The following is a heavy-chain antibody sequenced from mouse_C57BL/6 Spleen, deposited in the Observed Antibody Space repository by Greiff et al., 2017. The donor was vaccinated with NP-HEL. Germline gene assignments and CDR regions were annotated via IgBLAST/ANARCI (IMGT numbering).Heavy chain of an antibody. D-gene: IGHD4-1*01. CDR2: INPNNGGT. Sequence: EVQLQQSGPELVKPGASVKMSCKASGYTFTDYNMHWVKQSHGKSLEWIGYINPNNGGTSYNQKFKGKATMTVNKSSSTAYMELRSLTSEDSAVYYCASWEYAMDYWGQGTSVTVSS. CDR1: GYTFTDYN. J-gene: IGHJ4*01. V-gene: IGHV1-22*01. CDR3: ASWEYAMDY.